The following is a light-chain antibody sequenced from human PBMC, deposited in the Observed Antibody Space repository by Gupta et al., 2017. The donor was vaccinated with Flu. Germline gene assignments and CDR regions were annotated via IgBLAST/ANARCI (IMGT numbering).Light chain of an antibody. CDR3: SSYTSSSTQV. Sequence: QSALTQPASVSRSPGQSITISCTGTSSDVGGYNYVSWYQQPPGKAPKLMIYEVSNRPSGVSNRSSGSKSGNTASLTISGLQAEDEADYYCSSYTSSSTQVFGTGTKVTVL. J-gene: IGLJ1*01. CDR1: SSDVGGYNY. CDR2: EVS. V-gene: IGLV2-14*01.